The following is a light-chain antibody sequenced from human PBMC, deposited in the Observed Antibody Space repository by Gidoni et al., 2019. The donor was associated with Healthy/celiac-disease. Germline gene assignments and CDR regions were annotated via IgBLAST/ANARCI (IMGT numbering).Light chain of an antibody. CDR1: QGIRSY. Sequence: IQLTQSPSSLSASVEDRVTITCRASQGIRSYLAWYQQKPGKAPKLLLYAASTLQSGVPSRFSGSGSWTDFTLTISRLQPEDFATYYFQQLNSYPLTFGGGTKVEIK. V-gene: IGKV1-9*01. CDR3: QQLNSYPLT. J-gene: IGKJ4*01. CDR2: AAS.